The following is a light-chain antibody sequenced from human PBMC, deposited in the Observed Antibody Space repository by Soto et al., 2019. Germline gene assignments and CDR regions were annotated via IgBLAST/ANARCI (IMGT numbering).Light chain of an antibody. V-gene: IGKV3-20*01. CDR3: HPCARSPLT. Sequence: EIVLTQSPGTLSLSPGERATLSCRASQSVSNNYLAWYQQKPGQAPRLLIADASRRATGIPDRFSGSGSGINLTLTISRLEPEEFEEYYCHPCARSPLTFGQGNKLEIK. CDR2: DAS. CDR1: QSVSNNY. J-gene: IGKJ1*01.